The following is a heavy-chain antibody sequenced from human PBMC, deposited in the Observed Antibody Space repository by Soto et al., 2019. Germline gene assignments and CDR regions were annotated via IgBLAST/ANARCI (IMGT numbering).Heavy chain of an antibody. CDR1: GFTFSDYY. D-gene: IGHD3-16*01. V-gene: IGHV3-72*01. CDR2: SRNKANSYNT. J-gene: IGHJ4*02. CDR3: ARDTGGSYDY. Sequence: EVQLVQSGGGLVQPGGSLRLSCAAYGFTFSDYYMDWVRQVPEKGLEWLGRSRNKANSYNTEYAPSVKGRFSISRDDSKDSMYLQMNSLKSEDSAVYYCARDTGGSYDYWGQGALVTVSS.